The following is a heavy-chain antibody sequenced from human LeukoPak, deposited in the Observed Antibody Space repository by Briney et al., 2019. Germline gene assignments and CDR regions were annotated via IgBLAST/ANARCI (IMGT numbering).Heavy chain of an antibody. CDR2: ISWNSGSI. CDR3: AREGGYSGYDLNYYYYYYMDV. J-gene: IGHJ6*03. V-gene: IGHV3-9*01. D-gene: IGHD5-12*01. Sequence: GGSLRLSCAASGFTFDDYAMHWVRQAPGKGLEWVSGISWNSGSIGYADSVKGRFTISRDNAKNSLYLQMNSLRAEDTALYHCAREGGYSGYDLNYYYYYYMDVWGKGTTVTISS. CDR1: GFTFDDYA.